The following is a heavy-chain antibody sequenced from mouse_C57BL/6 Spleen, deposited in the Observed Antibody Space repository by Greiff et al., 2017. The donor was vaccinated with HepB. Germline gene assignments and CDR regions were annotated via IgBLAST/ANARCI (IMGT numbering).Heavy chain of an antibody. CDR2: IDPSDSYT. CDR1: GYTFTSYW. V-gene: IGHV1-50*01. Sequence: VQLQQPGAELVKPGASVKLSCKASGYTFTSYWMQWVKQRPGQGLEWIGEIDPSDSYTNYNQKFKGKATLTVDTSSSTAYMQLSSLTSEDSAVYYCAYYAMDYWGQGTSVTVSS. CDR3: AYYAMDY. J-gene: IGHJ4*01.